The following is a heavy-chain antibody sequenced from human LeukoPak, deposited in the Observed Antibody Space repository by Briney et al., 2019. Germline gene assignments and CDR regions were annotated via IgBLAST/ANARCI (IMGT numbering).Heavy chain of an antibody. CDR1: GGSISSGDYY. V-gene: IGHV4-30-4*08. D-gene: IGHD5-24*01. J-gene: IGHJ4*02. Sequence: SETLSLTCTVSGGSISSGDYYWSWIRQPPGKGQEWIGYIYYSGSTYYNPSLKSRVTISVDTSKNQFSLQLNSVTPEDTAVYYCARDQVSGPRRDGYNLSLRYYFDYWGQGTLVTVSS. CDR3: ARDQVSGPRRDGYNLSLRYYFDY. CDR2: IYYSGST.